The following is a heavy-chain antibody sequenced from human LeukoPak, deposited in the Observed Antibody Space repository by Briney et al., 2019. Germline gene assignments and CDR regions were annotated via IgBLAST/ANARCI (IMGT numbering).Heavy chain of an antibody. CDR1: GYTFTGYY. CDR2: INPNSGGT. J-gene: IGHJ3*02. Sequence: GASVKVSCKASGYTFTGYYMHWVRQAPGQGLEWMGWINPNSGGTNYAQKFQGRVTITTDESTSTAYMELSSLRSEDTAVYYCARDSLPRGSYHILDDDHDAFDIWGQGTMVTVSS. CDR3: ARDSLPRGSYHILDDDHDAFDI. D-gene: IGHD1-26*01. V-gene: IGHV1-2*02.